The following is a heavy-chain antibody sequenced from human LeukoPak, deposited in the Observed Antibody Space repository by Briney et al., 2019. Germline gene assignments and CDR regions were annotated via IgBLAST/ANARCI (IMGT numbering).Heavy chain of an antibody. CDR1: GFTFSSYA. D-gene: IGHD6-13*01. CDR3: AKDIATHRRQQLAIDY. J-gene: IGHJ4*02. V-gene: IGHV3-23*01. Sequence: GGSLRLSCAASGFTFSSYAMSWVRQAPGKGLEWVSAISGSGGSTYYADSVKGRFTISRDNSKDTLYLQMNSLRAEDTALYYCAKDIATHRRQQLAIDYWGQGTLVTVSS. CDR2: ISGSGGST.